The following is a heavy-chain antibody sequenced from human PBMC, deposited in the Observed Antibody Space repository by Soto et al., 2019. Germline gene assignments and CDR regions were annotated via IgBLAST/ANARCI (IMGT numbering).Heavy chain of an antibody. CDR3: ARELERDSHGYKGGLMDV. Sequence: GGSLRLSCAASGFTFSSYGMHWVRQAPGKGLEWVAVIWYDGSNKYYADSVKGRFTISRDNSKNTLYLQMNSLRAEDTAVYYCARELERDSHGYKGGLMDVWGQGTTVTVSS. CDR2: IWYDGSNK. D-gene: IGHD5-18*01. CDR1: GFTFSSYG. J-gene: IGHJ6*02. V-gene: IGHV3-33*01.